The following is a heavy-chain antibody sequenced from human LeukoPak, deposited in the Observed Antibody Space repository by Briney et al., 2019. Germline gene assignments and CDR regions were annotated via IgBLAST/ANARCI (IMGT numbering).Heavy chain of an antibody. CDR1: GFTFGDYA. Sequence: GGSLRLSCTASGFTFGDYAMSWFRQAPGKGLEWVGFIRSKAYGGTTEYAASVKGRFTISRDDSKSIAYLQMNSPKTEDTAVYYCTRDRGFYSSSWCDYWGQGTLVTVSS. J-gene: IGHJ4*02. CDR2: IRSKAYGGTT. D-gene: IGHD6-13*01. CDR3: TRDRGFYSSSWCDY. V-gene: IGHV3-49*03.